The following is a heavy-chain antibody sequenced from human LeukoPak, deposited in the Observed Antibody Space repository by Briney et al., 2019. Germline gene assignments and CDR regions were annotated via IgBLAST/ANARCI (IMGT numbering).Heavy chain of an antibody. CDR1: GFTVSSNFA. CDR3: AKYVVVTPRWLDP. J-gene: IGHJ5*02. V-gene: IGHV3-23*01. D-gene: IGHD2-21*02. Sequence: GGSLRLSCAASGFTVSSNFAMSWVRQAPGKGLEWVSTISGAGGNTYYADSVKGRFTISRDNSKNTLHLQMNNLRAEDTAVYYCAKYVVVTPRWLDPWGQGTLVTVSS. CDR2: ISGAGGNT.